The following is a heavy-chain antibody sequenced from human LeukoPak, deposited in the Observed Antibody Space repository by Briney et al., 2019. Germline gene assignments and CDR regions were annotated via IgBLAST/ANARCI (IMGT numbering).Heavy chain of an antibody. D-gene: IGHD3-16*01. CDR3: ARGESGRGWGHEIDY. CDR2: INHSGSS. Sequence: SETLSLTCAVYGGSFTGYYWSWIRQPPGKGLEWIGEINHSGSSDFNPSLKSRVTISLDTSKNQFSLKLSSVTAADTAMYYCARGESGRGWGHEIDYWGQGTLVIVSS. CDR1: GGSFTGYY. J-gene: IGHJ4*02. V-gene: IGHV4-34*01.